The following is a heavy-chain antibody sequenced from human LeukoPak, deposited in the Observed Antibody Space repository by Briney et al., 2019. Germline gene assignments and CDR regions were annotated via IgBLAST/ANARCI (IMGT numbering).Heavy chain of an antibody. CDR2: ISGSGGGT. Sequence: GSLRLSCAASGFTLRNYALSWVRQAPGKGLEWVSTISGSGGGTFYADSVKGRFTISRDNSKNTLYLQMNSLRAEDTAVYYCAKDRGSGYHYFDYWGQGTLVTVSS. CDR1: GFTLRNYA. V-gene: IGHV3-23*01. CDR3: AKDRGSGYHYFDY. D-gene: IGHD3-22*01. J-gene: IGHJ4*02.